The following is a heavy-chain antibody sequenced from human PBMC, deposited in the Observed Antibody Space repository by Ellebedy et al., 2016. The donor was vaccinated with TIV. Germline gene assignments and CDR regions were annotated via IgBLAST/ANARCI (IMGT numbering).Heavy chain of an antibody. Sequence: GESLKISCAASGFTVSSNYMSWVRQAPGKGLEWVSAISGSGDKTYYTDSVKGRFTISRDNSQNTLYLQMNSLRAEDTAVYYCAKELHMWGTIMIDCWGPGTLVTVSS. CDR1: GFTVSSNY. CDR2: ISGSGDKT. V-gene: IGHV3-23*01. J-gene: IGHJ4*02. CDR3: AKELHMWGTIMIDC. D-gene: IGHD3-16*01.